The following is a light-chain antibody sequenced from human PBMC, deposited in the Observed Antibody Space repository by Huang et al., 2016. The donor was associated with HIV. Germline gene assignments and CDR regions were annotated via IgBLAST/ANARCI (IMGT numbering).Light chain of an antibody. CDR1: QPLSDS. CDR2: DTS. CDR3: QQRSNLIT. J-gene: IGKJ5*01. Sequence: EIVLTQSPVTLSLSPGERATLSCRASQPLSDSLAWYQHKPGQAPRLLIYDTSNRASDIPARCSGDGSGTDFILTISSLEPEDFAVYYCQQRSNLITFGQGTRLEIK. V-gene: IGKV3-11*01.